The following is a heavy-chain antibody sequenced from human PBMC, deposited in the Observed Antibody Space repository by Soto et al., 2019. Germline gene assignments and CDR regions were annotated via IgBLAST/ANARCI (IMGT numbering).Heavy chain of an antibody. D-gene: IGHD1-1*01. CDR2: IWYDGGDT. V-gene: IGHV3-33*01. J-gene: IGHJ6*02. CDR1: GLTFSRFG. Sequence: QVQLVESGGGVVQPGRSLRLSCGASGLTFSRFGMHWVRQAPGKGLEWVALIWYDGGDTYYSDSVKGRFTISRDNTKNTLYLQMNSLRVVDTAVYCCASWTEPSSHYGLDVWGQGTTVIVSS. CDR3: ASWTEPSSHYGLDV.